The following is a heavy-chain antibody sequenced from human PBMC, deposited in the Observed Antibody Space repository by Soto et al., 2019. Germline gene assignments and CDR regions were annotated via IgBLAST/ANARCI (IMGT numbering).Heavy chain of an antibody. CDR1: GYTFTDYY. Sequence: QVQLAQSGAEVKKPGASVKVSCKASGYTFTDYYIHWLRQAPAQGLEWMGWIDPYRGDTKYAQKFEGRATMTRDTSISTTYMELSRLTSDDTALYYCARGPSHGAFDIWGQGKVISVSS. CDR2: IDPYRGDT. V-gene: IGHV1-2*02. J-gene: IGHJ3*02. CDR3: ARGPSHGAFDI.